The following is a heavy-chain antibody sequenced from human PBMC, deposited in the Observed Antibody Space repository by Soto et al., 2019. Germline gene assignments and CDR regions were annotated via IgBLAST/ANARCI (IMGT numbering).Heavy chain of an antibody. J-gene: IGHJ4*02. CDR2: IYYSGST. Sequence: SETLSLTCTVSGGSISSSSYYWGWIRQPPGKGLEWIGSIYYSGSTYYNPSLKSRVTISVDTSKNQFSLKLSSVTAADTAVYYCATPLNGWLRLPVYWGQGTLVTVSS. D-gene: IGHD5-12*01. CDR1: GGSISSSSYY. CDR3: ATPLNGWLRLPVY. V-gene: IGHV4-39*01.